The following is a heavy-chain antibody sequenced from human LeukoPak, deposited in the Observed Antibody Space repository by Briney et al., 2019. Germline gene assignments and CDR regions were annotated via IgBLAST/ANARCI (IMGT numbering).Heavy chain of an antibody. J-gene: IGHJ5*02. CDR1: GGTFSSYA. CDR2: IIPIFGTA. V-gene: IGHV1-69*05. D-gene: IGHD1-1*01. Sequence: SVKVSCKASGGTFSSYAISWVRQAPGQGLEWTGRIIPIFGTANYAQKFQGRVTITTDESTSTAYMELSSLRSEDTAVYYCARDRTGTTSRRWFDPWGQGTLVTVSS. CDR3: ARDRTGTTSRRWFDP.